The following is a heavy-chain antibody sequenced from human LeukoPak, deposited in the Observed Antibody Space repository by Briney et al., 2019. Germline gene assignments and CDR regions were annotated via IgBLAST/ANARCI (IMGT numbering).Heavy chain of an antibody. V-gene: IGHV3-53*01. J-gene: IGHJ6*03. CDR1: GFAVSSNY. Sequence: QSGGSLRLSCAASGFAVSSNYMSWVRQAPGQGLEWVSVIYSGGSTYYADSVKGRFTISRDNSKNTLYLQMNSLRAEDTDVYYCASITRRYYYYYMDVWGKGTTVTVSS. CDR3: ASITRRYYYYYMDV. CDR2: IYSGGST.